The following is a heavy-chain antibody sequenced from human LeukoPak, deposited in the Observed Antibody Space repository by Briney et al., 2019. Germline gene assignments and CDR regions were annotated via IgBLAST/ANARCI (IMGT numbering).Heavy chain of an antibody. D-gene: IGHD3-22*01. CDR1: GGSISSYY. V-gene: IGHV4-34*01. Sequence: SETLSLTCTVSGGSISSYYWTWIRQPPGKGLEWIGEINHSGSTNYNPSLKSRVTISVDTSKNQFSLKLSSVTAADTAAYYCAPAHDSNYYDSSGPNPWYFDLWGRGTLATVSS. CDR3: APAHDSNYYDSSGPNPWYFDL. J-gene: IGHJ2*01. CDR2: INHSGST.